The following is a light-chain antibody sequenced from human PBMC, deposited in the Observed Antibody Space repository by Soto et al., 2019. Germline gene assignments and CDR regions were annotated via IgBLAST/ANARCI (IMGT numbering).Light chain of an antibody. J-gene: IGKJ4*01. CDR2: DAS. V-gene: IGKV3-11*01. CDR1: QSVSSY. CDR3: QQRANGLT. Sequence: EIFLTQSPATLSLSPGERATLSCRASQSVSSYLAWYQQKPGQSPRLLIYDASNRATGIPARFSASRSGTDFTLTISSLEPEDSAFYYCQQRANGLTFGGGTKVEIK.